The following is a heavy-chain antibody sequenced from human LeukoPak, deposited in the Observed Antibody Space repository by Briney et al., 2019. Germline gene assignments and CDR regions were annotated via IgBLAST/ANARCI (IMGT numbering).Heavy chain of an antibody. Sequence: SETLSLTCTVSGGSISSCYWCWIRDPPRTGLEWVGRIYTSGSTNYNPSPQSRVPMSVEATKNNISLKLSSVNAADTAVYYCARVVLDYDFWSGYPNPYYDYMDVWGKGTTVTVSS. D-gene: IGHD3-3*01. CDR2: IYTSGST. CDR3: ARVVLDYDFWSGYPNPYYDYMDV. V-gene: IGHV4-4*07. J-gene: IGHJ6*03. CDR1: GGSISSCY.